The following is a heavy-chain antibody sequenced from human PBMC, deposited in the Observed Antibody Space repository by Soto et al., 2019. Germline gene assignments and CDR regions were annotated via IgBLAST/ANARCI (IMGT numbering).Heavy chain of an antibody. CDR2: VHHTGRT. CDR3: ARDFAYFDS. D-gene: IGHD3-3*01. CDR1: GGSFKSGSYS. J-gene: IGHJ4*02. Sequence: SETLSLTCTVSGGSFKSGSYSWSWIRQPPGRGLEWIGYVHHTGRTSYNPSLKSRVSISMDTSKNQFSLNLDSVTAADTAVYFCARDFAYFDSWGQGTLVTVSS. V-gene: IGHV4-61*01.